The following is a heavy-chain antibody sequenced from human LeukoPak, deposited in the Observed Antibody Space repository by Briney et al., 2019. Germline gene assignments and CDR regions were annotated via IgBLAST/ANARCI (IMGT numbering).Heavy chain of an antibody. CDR2: INYRGNT. D-gene: IGHD2-21*01. Sequence: PSQSLSLTCAVAGGSISSSSYYWGWLRQPPGKGLEWTGSINYRGNTYHNPSLRSRFTMSTHTSKSQFSLNLRSVTAADTAVYYCTRLPSQYNGDYSRYYFDYWGQGTLVTVSS. J-gene: IGHJ4*02. V-gene: IGHV4-39*01. CDR1: GGSISSSSYY. CDR3: TRLPSQYNGDYSRYYFDY.